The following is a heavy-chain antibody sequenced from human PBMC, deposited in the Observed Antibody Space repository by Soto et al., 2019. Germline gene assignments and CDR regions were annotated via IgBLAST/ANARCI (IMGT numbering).Heavy chain of an antibody. CDR1: GFTFSYYG. D-gene: IGHD6-13*01. Sequence: PGGSLRLSCAASGFTFSYYGIHWVRQAPGKGLEWVALISYDGTNKYYADSVKGRFTVSRDNSKNTVFLQMNRLRPEDPAVYYCAKQRESSSGYLSDYYYYYGMDVWGKGTTVTVSS. CDR2: ISYDGTNK. V-gene: IGHV3-30*18. J-gene: IGHJ6*04. CDR3: AKQRESSSGYLSDYYYYYGMDV.